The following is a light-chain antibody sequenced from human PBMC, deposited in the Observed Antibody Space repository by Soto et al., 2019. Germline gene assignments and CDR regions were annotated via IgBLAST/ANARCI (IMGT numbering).Light chain of an antibody. CDR3: QQRGNWPS. CDR2: DAS. CDR1: QSVSRY. J-gene: IGKJ4*01. Sequence: ETMLIQSPRTLSLSQQQIDTLSCRASQSVSRYLAWYQQKPGQAPRLLIYDASNRATGIPARFSGSGPGTDFTLTISSLEPEDFAVYYCQQRGNWPSFGGGTKVDI. V-gene: IGKV3-11*01.